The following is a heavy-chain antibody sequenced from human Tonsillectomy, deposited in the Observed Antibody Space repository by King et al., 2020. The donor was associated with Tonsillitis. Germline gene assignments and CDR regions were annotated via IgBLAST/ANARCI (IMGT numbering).Heavy chain of an antibody. J-gene: IGHJ4*02. D-gene: IGHD4-23*01. V-gene: IGHV5-51*01. CDR3: ARHRASGGKSEGGYDY. Sequence: VQLVESGAEVKKPGESLKISCQGSGYTFTSYWIGWVRQMPGKRLEWMGSIYPGDSDTRLSPSFQGQVTISSDGSISTAYLQWSSLKASETAMYYCARHRASGGKSEGGYDYWGQGTLVTVSS. CDR1: GYTFTSYW. CDR2: IYPGDSDT.